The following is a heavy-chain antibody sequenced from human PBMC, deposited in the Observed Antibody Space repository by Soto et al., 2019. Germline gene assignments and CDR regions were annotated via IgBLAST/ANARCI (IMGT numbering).Heavy chain of an antibody. CDR3: ARCYCSIGSCYACWHLDL. D-gene: IGHD2-15*01. CDR1: GYTFTNYA. V-gene: IGHV1-18*01. J-gene: IGHJ2*01. Sequence: QVHLVQSGAEVKEPGASVKVSCQASGYTFTNYAISWVRKAPGQGLEWMGWSSPSTGDTDQAPGCQERVTMTLDTSTNTANMELRSLGTDDTAVYYCARCYCSIGSCYACWHLDLWCPGTLVTVSS. CDR2: SSPSTGDT.